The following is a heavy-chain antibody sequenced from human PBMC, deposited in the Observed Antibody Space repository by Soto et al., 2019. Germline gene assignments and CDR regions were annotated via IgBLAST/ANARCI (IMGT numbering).Heavy chain of an antibody. V-gene: IGHV3-66*01. CDR2: IYSGGST. CDR3: AKDIAAAVSWFDP. CDR1: GFTVSSNY. D-gene: IGHD6-13*01. J-gene: IGHJ5*02. Sequence: GGSLRLSCAASGFTVSSNYMSWVRQAPGKGLEWVSVIYSGGSTYYADSVKGRFTISRDNSKNTLYLQMNSLRAEDTAVYYCAKDIAAAVSWFDPWGQGTLVTVSS.